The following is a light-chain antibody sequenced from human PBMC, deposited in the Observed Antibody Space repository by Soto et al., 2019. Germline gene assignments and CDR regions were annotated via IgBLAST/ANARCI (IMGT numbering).Light chain of an antibody. V-gene: IGKV2-28*01. J-gene: IGKJ4*01. CDR3: MQPLHTPLS. CDR1: QSLLHSNGHNY. CDR2: LGS. Sequence: DIVMTQSPLSLPVTPGEPASMSCRSSQSLLHSNGHNYLHWYLQKPGQSPQLLISLGSNRASGVHDRVSSSGSGTDITLKISREEAEDVGVYCCMQPLHTPLSFGGGTKLEIK.